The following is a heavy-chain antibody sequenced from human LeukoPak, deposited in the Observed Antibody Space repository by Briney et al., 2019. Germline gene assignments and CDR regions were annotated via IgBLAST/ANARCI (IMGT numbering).Heavy chain of an antibody. CDR3: ASEGDTAMGVVYYFDY. CDR1: GYTFTSYG. V-gene: IGHV1-18*01. D-gene: IGHD5-18*01. Sequence: ASVKVSCKASGYTFTSYGISWVRQAPGQGLECMGWISAYNGNTNYAQKLQGRVTMTTDTSTSTAYMELRSLRSDDTAVYYCASEGDTAMGVVYYFDYWGQGTLVTVSS. CDR2: ISAYNGNT. J-gene: IGHJ4*02.